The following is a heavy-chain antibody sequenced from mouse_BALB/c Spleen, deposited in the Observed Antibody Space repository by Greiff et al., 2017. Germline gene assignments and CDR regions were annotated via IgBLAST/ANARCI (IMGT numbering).Heavy chain of an antibody. CDR1: GYTFTSYY. D-gene: IGHD2-3*01. CDR3: TRDGYSLFAY. J-gene: IGHJ3*01. CDR2: INPSNGGT. V-gene: IGHV1S16*01. Sequence: QVQLQQPGAELVKPGASVKLSCKASGYTFTSYYMYWVKQRPGQGLEWIGGINPSNGGTNFNEKFKSKATLTVDKSSSTAYMQLSSLTSEDSAVYYCTRDGYSLFAYWGQGTLVTVSA.